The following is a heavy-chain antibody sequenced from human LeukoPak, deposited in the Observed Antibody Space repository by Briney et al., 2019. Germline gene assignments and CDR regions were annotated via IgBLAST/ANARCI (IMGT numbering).Heavy chain of an antibody. CDR1: GGSISSGGYY. Sequence: SETLSLTCTVSGGSISSGGYYWSWIRQHPGKGLEWIGYIYYSGTAYYNPSLKSRVTISVDTSKNQFSLKLSSVTAADTAVYYCARYDTSGRLQHWGQGTLVTIAS. J-gene: IGHJ1*01. CDR3: ARYDTSGRLQH. V-gene: IGHV4-31*03. CDR2: IYYSGTA. D-gene: IGHD3-22*01.